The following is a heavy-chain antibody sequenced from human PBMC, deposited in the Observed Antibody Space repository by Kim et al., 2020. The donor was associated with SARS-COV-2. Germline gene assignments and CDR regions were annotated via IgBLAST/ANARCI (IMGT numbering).Heavy chain of an antibody. D-gene: IGHD6-13*01. Sequence: LKGRVTISVDTSKNQFSLKLSSVTAADTAVYYCARVPDRIAAAGTGYFQHWGQGTLVTVSS. J-gene: IGHJ1*01. CDR3: ARVPDRIAAAGTGYFQH. V-gene: IGHV4-34*01.